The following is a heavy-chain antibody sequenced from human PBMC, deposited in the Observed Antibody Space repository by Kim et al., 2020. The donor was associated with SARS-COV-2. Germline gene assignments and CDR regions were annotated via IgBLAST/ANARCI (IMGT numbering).Heavy chain of an antibody. V-gene: IGHV4-34*01. CDR2: INHSGST. CDR1: GGSFSGYY. CDR3: ASFKRYSAMGFYP. D-gene: IGHD5-18*01. Sequence: SETLSLTCAVYGGSFSGYYWSWIRQPPGKGLEWIGEINHSGSTNYNPSLKSRVTISVDTSKNQFSLKLSSVTAADTAVYYCASFKRYSAMGFYPLGQGTL. J-gene: IGHJ5*02.